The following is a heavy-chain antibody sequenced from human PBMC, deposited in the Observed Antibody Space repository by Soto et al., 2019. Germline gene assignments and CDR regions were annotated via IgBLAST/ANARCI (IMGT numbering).Heavy chain of an antibody. Sequence: GGSLRLSCSASGFTFSSYAMHWVRQAPGKGLEYVSAISSNGGSTYYADSVKGRFTISRDNSKNTLYLQMSSLRAEDTAVYYCVKDGGYGGNDAYYYFGMDVWGQGTTVTVSS. CDR1: GFTFSSYA. V-gene: IGHV3-64D*06. CDR2: ISSNGGST. D-gene: IGHD4-17*01. J-gene: IGHJ6*02. CDR3: VKDGGYGGNDAYYYFGMDV.